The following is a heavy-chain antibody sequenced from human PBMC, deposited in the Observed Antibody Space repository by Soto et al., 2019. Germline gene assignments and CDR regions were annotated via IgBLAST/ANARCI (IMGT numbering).Heavy chain of an antibody. J-gene: IGHJ4*02. CDR2: ISGGGGTT. D-gene: IGHD3-10*01. CDR3: ARSAMVRGLLEYFDY. CDR1: GFTIRTYG. V-gene: IGHV3-23*01. Sequence: GGSLRLSCEASGFTIRTYGMSWVRQAPGKGLEWVSGISGGGGTTYYTDSVKGRFTISRDNSKNTLYLQMNSLRAEDTAVYYCARSAMVRGLLEYFDYWGQGTLVTVSS.